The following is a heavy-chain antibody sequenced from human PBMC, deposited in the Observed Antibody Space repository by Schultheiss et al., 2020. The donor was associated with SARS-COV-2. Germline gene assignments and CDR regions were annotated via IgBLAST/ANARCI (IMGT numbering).Heavy chain of an antibody. CDR1: GFTFSSYG. Sequence: GESLKISCAASGFTFSSYGMHWVRQAPGKGLEWVANIKQDGSEKYYVDSVKGRFTISRDNAKNSLYLQMNSLRAEDTAVYYCARVTHGDYVGYWGQGTLVTVSS. V-gene: IGHV3-7*01. D-gene: IGHD4-17*01. CDR2: IKQDGSEK. J-gene: IGHJ4*02. CDR3: ARVTHGDYVGY.